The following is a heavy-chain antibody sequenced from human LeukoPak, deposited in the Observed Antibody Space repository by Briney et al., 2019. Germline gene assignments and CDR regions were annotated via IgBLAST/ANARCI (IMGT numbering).Heavy chain of an antibody. D-gene: IGHD5-24*01. CDR3: ARVGIRRWLHGAFDI. CDR2: ISGSGGST. J-gene: IGHJ3*02. V-gene: IGHV3-23*01. CDR1: GFTFSSYA. Sequence: GGSLRLSCAASGFTFSSYAMSWVRQAPEKGLEWVSAISGSGGSTYYADSVKGRFTISRDNSKNTLYLQMNSLRAEDTAVYYCARVGIRRWLHGAFDIWGQGTMVTVSS.